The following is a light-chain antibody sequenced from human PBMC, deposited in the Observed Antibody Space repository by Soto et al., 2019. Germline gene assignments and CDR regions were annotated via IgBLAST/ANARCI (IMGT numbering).Light chain of an antibody. Sequence: DIQMTQSPSSLFASVGDRVTITCRASQGIRNNLGWYQQKPGKAPKRLIYGTSNLQYGAPSRFSGTGSGTEFTLTISSLHPDDFATYYCQQYNNYWTFGQGTKVDIK. J-gene: IGKJ1*01. CDR2: GTS. V-gene: IGKV1-17*01. CDR3: QQYNNYWT. CDR1: QGIRNN.